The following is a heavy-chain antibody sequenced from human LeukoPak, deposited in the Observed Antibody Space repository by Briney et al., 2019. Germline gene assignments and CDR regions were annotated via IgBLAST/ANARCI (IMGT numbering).Heavy chain of an antibody. J-gene: IGHJ4*02. CDR1: GFTFSSYV. D-gene: IGHD6-13*01. CDR2: ISGSGGST. CDR3: AKRVRTSSWYAAFDY. Sequence: GGSLRLSCAVSGFTFSSYVMNWVRQAPGKGLEWVSDISGSGGSTYYADSVKGRFSISRDNSKNTLYLQMNSLRAEDTAVYYCAKRVRTSSWYAAFDYWGQGTLVTVSS. V-gene: IGHV3-23*01.